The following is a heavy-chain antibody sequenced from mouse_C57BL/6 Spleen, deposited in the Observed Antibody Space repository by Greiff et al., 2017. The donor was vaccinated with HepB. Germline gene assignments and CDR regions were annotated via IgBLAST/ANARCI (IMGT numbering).Heavy chain of an antibody. J-gene: IGHJ2*01. V-gene: IGHV5-4*01. CDR2: ISDGGSYT. CDR3: AREGYPDYFDY. Sequence: EVKLVESGGGLVKPGGSLKLSCAASGFTFSSYAMSWVRQTPEKRLEWVATISDGGSYTYYPDNVKGRFTISRDNAKNNLYLQMSHLKSEDTAMYYCAREGYPDYFDYWGQGTTLTVSS. CDR1: GFTFSSYA. D-gene: IGHD2-2*01.